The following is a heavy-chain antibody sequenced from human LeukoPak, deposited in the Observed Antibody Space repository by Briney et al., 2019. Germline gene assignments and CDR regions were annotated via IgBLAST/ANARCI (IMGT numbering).Heavy chain of an antibody. CDR2: ISSSGSAI. CDR3: ARGGSLGY. D-gene: IGHD6-19*01. J-gene: IGHJ4*02. Sequence: GGSLRLSCAPSGFTFSSYEMNWVPHAPGEGLEWVSEISSSGSAIYYADSVKGRFTISRDNAKSTLYLQMNSLRVEDTAVYYCARGGSLGYWGQGTLVTVSS. V-gene: IGHV3-48*03. CDR1: GFTFSSYE.